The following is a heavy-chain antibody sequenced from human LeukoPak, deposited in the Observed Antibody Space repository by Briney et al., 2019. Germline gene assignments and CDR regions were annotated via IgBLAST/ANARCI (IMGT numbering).Heavy chain of an antibody. CDR3: ARDPGGSSNAYFLDY. CDR2: INPNSSGT. CDR1: GYTFTDFY. D-gene: IGHD3-16*01. V-gene: IGHV1-2*06. Sequence: ASVKVSCKASGYTFTDFYMHWVRQAPGQGLEWMGRINPNSSGTDYAQKFQGRVTVTRDTSMSTAYMELSRLRSDDTAVYYRARDPGGSSNAYFLDYWGQGTLVTVSS. J-gene: IGHJ4*02.